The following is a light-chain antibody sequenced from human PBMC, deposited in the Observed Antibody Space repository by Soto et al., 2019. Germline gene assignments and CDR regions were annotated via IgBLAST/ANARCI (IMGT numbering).Light chain of an antibody. Sequence: DIVLNQPPHSSPVTLGQPASISCRSSQRLVHSDGNTSLTWLQQRPGQPPRLLIYMITNRFSGVPDRFSGSGAGTDFTLKSSRVEADDAGVYYCMQATQAYTLGEGTKLEIK. CDR1: QRLVHSDGNTS. CDR3: MQATQAYT. CDR2: MIT. V-gene: IGKV2-24*01. J-gene: IGKJ2*01.